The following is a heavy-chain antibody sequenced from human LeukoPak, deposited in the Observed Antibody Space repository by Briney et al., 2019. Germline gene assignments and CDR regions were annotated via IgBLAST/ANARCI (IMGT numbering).Heavy chain of an antibody. V-gene: IGHV3-30*02. Sequence: GGSLRLSCAASGFTFSSFGMHWVRQAPGKGLEWVAFIRYDRDNKYYADSVKGRFTISRDNSKNTLYLQMNNLRVDDTAVYYCAKDFRWSFDYWGQGTLVTVSS. J-gene: IGHJ4*02. CDR3: AKDFRWSFDY. D-gene: IGHD2-15*01. CDR2: IRYDRDNK. CDR1: GFTFSSFG.